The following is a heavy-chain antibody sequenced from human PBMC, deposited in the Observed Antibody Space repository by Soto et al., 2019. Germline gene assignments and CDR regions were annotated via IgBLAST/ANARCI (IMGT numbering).Heavy chain of an antibody. CDR1: GRTFSSYA. V-gene: IGHV1-69*01. CDR2: MIPIFGTA. J-gene: IGHJ4*02. Sequence: QVQLVQSGAEVKKPGSSVKVSCKASGRTFSSYAISWVRQAPGQGLEWMGGMIPIFGTANYAQKFQGRVTITADESTSTAYMELSSLRSEDTAVYYCARAISSGDWPGAGYDYWGQGTMVTVSS. CDR3: ARAISSGDWPGAGYDY. D-gene: IGHD6-19*01.